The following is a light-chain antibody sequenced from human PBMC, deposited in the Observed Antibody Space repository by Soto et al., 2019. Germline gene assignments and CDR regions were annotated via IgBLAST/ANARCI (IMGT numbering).Light chain of an antibody. CDR3: QQSYSTLWT. Sequence: DIQMTESPSSLSASVGEGVSITCRARQRISSYLNWYHHKPGKAPKLLIYAASSLQSGVPSRFSGSGSGTDFTLTISSLQPEDFATYYCQQSYSTLWTFGQGTKLEIK. V-gene: IGKV1-39*01. CDR2: AAS. J-gene: IGKJ2*01. CDR1: QRISSY.